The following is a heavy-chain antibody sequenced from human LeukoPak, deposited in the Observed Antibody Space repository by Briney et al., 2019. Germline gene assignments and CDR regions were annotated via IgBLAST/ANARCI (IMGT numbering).Heavy chain of an antibody. CDR1: GFTFDDYA. V-gene: IGHV3-9*01. D-gene: IGHD6-13*01. J-gene: IGHJ6*04. Sequence: GRSLRLSCAASGFTFDDYAMHWVRQAPGKGLEWVSGISWNSGSIGYADSVKGRFTISRDNAKNSLYLQMNSLRAEDTAVYYCAREEQLVIYYYYYGMDVWGEGTTVTVSS. CDR2: ISWNSGSI. CDR3: AREEQLVIYYYYYGMDV.